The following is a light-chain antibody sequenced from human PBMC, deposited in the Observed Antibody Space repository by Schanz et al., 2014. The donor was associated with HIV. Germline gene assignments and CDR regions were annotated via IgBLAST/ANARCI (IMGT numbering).Light chain of an antibody. V-gene: IGKV1-6*01. CDR2: TAS. Sequence: AIQMTQSPSSLSASVGDRVTITCRASQGIRNDLGWYQQQPGKAPKLLIYTASSLQSGVPSRFSGSGSGTDFTLTISSLQPEDFATYYCQQLASYPLTFGGGTKVEIK. CDR1: QGIRND. CDR3: QQLASYPLT. J-gene: IGKJ4*01.